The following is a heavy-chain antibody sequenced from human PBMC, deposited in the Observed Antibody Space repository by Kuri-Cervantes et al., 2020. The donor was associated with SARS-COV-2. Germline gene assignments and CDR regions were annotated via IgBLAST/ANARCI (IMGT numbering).Heavy chain of an antibody. V-gene: IGHV3-21*01. J-gene: IGHJ4*02. Sequence: GESLKISCAASGFTFSSYSMNWVRQAPGKGLEWVSSISSSSSYIYYADSVKGRFTISRDNAKNLLYLQMNSLRAEDTAVYYCARVPNVVPAAIGGGYWGQGTLVTVSS. CDR1: GFTFSSYS. D-gene: IGHD2-2*02. CDR3: ARVPNVVPAAIGGGY. CDR2: ISSSSSYI.